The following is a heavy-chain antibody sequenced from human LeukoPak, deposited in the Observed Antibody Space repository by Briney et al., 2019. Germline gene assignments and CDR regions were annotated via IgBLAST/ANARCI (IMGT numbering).Heavy chain of an antibody. J-gene: IGHJ3*02. Sequence: GRSLRLSCAASGFTFSTYGLHWVRQAPGKGLEWVALIWYDGSNKYYADSVKGRFTISRDNSKNTLYLQMNSLRAEDTAVYYCARENGYCSGGTCYSTAFDIWGQGTMVTVSS. CDR3: ARENGYCSGGTCYSTAFDI. V-gene: IGHV3-33*01. CDR1: GFTFSTYG. D-gene: IGHD2-15*01. CDR2: IWYDGSNK.